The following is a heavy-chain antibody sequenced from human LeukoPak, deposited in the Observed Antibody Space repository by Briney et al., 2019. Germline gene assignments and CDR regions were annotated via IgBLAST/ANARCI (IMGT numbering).Heavy chain of an antibody. CDR1: GGSISSSSYY. Sequence: PSETLSLTCTVSGGSISSSSYYWGWIRQPPGKGLEWIGSIYYSGSTYYNPSLKSRVTISVDASKNQFSLKLSSVTAADTAVYYCARGPEQPWGQGTLVTVSS. D-gene: IGHD6-13*01. CDR2: IYYSGST. CDR3: ARGPEQP. V-gene: IGHV4-39*07. J-gene: IGHJ5*02.